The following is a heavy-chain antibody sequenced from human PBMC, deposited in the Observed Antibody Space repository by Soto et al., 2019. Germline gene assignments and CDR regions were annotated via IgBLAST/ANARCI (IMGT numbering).Heavy chain of an antibody. CDR3: ARVLKVVAVAGTSFDY. Sequence: ASVKVSCKASGYTFTSYGISWVRQAPGQGLEWMGWISAYNGNTNYAQKLQGRVTMTTDTSTSTAYMEPRSLRSDDTAVYYCARVLKVVAVAGTSFDYWGQGTLVTVSS. V-gene: IGHV1-18*01. CDR2: ISAYNGNT. D-gene: IGHD6-19*01. J-gene: IGHJ4*02. CDR1: GYTFTSYG.